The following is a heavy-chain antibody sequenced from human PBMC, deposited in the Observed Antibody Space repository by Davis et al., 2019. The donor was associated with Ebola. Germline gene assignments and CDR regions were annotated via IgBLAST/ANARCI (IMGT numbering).Heavy chain of an antibody. Sequence: GSLRLSCTVSGGSISSSSYYWGWIRQPPGKGLEWIGSIYYSGSTYYNPSLKSRVTISVDTSKNQFSLKLSSVTAADTAVYYCARASYGLKGGPSHYYYYGMDVWGQGTTVTVSS. J-gene: IGHJ6*02. D-gene: IGHD3-10*01. CDR2: IYYSGST. V-gene: IGHV4-39*07. CDR1: GGSISSSSYY. CDR3: ARASYGLKGGPSHYYYYGMDV.